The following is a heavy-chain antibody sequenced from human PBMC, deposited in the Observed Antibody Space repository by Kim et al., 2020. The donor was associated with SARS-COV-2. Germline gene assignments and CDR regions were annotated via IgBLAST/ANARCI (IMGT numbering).Heavy chain of an antibody. V-gene: IGHV3-7*01. CDR3: ARKDYGSGTDDAFDV. J-gene: IGHJ3*01. D-gene: IGHD3-10*01. Sequence: DSVRGRFSISRDNVQNSLYLQMTSLRAEDTAVYYCARKDYGSGTDDAFDVWGQGTLVSVSS.